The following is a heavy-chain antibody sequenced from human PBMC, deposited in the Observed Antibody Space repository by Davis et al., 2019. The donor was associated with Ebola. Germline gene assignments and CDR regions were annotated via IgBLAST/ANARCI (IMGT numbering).Heavy chain of an antibody. CDR3: ARAGDTMVRGVIIGYYFDY. V-gene: IGHV1-2*06. D-gene: IGHD3-10*01. CDR1: GYTFTGYY. J-gene: IGHJ4*02. Sequence: ASVKVSCKASGYTFTGYYMHWVRQAPGQGLEWMGRINPNSGGTNYAQKFQGRVTMTRDTSISTAYMELSRLRSDDTAVYYCARAGDTMVRGVIIGYYFDYWGQGTLVTVSS. CDR2: INPNSGGT.